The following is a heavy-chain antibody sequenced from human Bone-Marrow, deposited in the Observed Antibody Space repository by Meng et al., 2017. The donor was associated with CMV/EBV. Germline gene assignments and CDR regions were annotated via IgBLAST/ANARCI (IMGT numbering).Heavy chain of an antibody. D-gene: IGHD3-22*01. V-gene: IGHV5-51*01. CDR3: ARRGYYYDSSGYVRSYDAVDI. Sequence: KVSCKGSGYSFTSYWIGWVRQMPGKGLEWMGIIYPGDSDTRYSPSFQGQVTISADKSISTAYLQWSSLKASDTAMYYCARRGYYYDSSGYVRSYDAVDIWGQGTMVTVSS. J-gene: IGHJ3*02. CDR2: IYPGDSDT. CDR1: GYSFTSYW.